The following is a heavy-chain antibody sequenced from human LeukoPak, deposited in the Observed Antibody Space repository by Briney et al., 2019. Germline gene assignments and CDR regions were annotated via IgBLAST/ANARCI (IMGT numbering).Heavy chain of an antibody. D-gene: IGHD3-22*01. V-gene: IGHV4-38-2*02. CDR3: ARVPADSSGFSFDY. J-gene: IGHJ4*02. CDR1: GYSISSGYF. Sequence: SETLSLTCTVSGYSISSGYFWAWIRQPPGKGLEWIGNIYHSGSTFYNPSLKSRVTISVDTSKNQFSLKLSSVTAADTAVYYCARVPADSSGFSFDYWGQGTLVTVSS. CDR2: IYHSGST.